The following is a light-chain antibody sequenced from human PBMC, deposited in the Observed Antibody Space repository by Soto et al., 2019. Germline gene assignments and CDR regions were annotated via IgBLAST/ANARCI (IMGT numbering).Light chain of an antibody. CDR3: SSDTSEVV. V-gene: IGLV2-14*01. Sequence: QSVLTQPASVSGSPGQSITISCTGTSSDVGGYNYVSWYQQHPGKAPKLMIYEVSNRPSGVSNRFSGSKSGNTASLTISGLQAEDEADYYCSSDTSEVVFGGGTKVTVL. CDR2: EVS. CDR1: SSDVGGYNY. J-gene: IGLJ2*01.